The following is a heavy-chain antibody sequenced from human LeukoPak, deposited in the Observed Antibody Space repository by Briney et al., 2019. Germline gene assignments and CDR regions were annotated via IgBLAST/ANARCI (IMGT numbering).Heavy chain of an antibody. CDR2: IKPDGREK. CDR3: ASSQWASVANNY. CDR1: GFSFSRYW. Sequence: GGSLRLSCAASGFSFSRYWMSWVRQAPGKGLEWMANIKPDGREKYYLDSVKGRFTISRDNAKNSLYLQMNSLRAEDTAVYYCASSQWASVANNYWGQGTLVTVSS. V-gene: IGHV3-7*01. D-gene: IGHD6-19*01. J-gene: IGHJ4*02.